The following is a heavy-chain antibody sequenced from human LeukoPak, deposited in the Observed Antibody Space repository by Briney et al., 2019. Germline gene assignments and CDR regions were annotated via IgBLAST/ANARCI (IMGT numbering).Heavy chain of an antibody. V-gene: IGHV3-21*04. J-gene: IGHJ4*02. CDR3: TTDTWYSAGH. CDR2: IGAGIGHT. Sequence: GGSLRLSCAASGFTFSSYAMHWVRQAPGKGLEWVSTIGAGIGHTYYADSVKGRFTISRDNAKNSLFLQMNSLRAEDTAIYYCTTDTWYSAGHWGQGTLVTVSS. D-gene: IGHD2-15*01. CDR1: GFTFSSYA.